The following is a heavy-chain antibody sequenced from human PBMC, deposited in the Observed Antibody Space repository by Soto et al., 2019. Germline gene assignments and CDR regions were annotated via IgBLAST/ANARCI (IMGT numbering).Heavy chain of an antibody. Sequence: SVKVSCKASGYTFTYRCLHWVRQAPGQALEWMGWITPFNGNTNYAQKFQDRVTITRDRSMSTAYMELSSLRSEDTAMYYCARDRGSGYPPLDYWGQGTLVTVSS. CDR2: ITPFNGNT. D-gene: IGHD3-22*01. V-gene: IGHV1-45*02. CDR3: ARDRGSGYPPLDY. J-gene: IGHJ4*02. CDR1: GYTFTYRC.